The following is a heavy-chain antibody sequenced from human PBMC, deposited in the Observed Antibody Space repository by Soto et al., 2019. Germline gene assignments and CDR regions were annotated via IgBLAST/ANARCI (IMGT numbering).Heavy chain of an antibody. CDR1: GFTFSSYA. V-gene: IGHV3-30-3*01. D-gene: IGHD3-22*01. Sequence: QVQLVESGGGVVQSGRSLRLSCAASGFTFSSYAMNWVRQAPGKGLEWVAVISYDGSTYSYADSVKGRFTISRDNTKNALYLQMNSLRPEDKSVYYCARRGSDSGAETPHWGQGTLVIVSS. J-gene: IGHJ1*01. CDR3: ARRGSDSGAETPH. CDR2: ISYDGSTY.